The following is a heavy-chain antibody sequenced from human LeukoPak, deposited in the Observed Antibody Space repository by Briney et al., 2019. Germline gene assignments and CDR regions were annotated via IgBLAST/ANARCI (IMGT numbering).Heavy chain of an antibody. J-gene: IGHJ3*02. CDR3: ARGFHSFDI. CDR2: SRNKANSYST. V-gene: IGHV3-72*01. Sequence: GGSLRLSCAASGFIFSDHYMDWVRQAPGKGLEWVARSRNKANSYSTVYAASVQGRFTISRDESKNSLYLQMNSLITEDTAVYFCARGFHSFDIWGQGTMVTVSS. CDR1: GFIFSDHY.